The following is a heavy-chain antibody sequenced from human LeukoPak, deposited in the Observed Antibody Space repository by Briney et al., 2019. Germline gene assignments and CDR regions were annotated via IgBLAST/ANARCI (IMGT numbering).Heavy chain of an antibody. Sequence: GGSLRLSCAASGFTFSDYNMRWIRQAPGKGLEWVSSISSSGSTIYYADSVKGRFTISRDNAKNSLYLQMNSLRAEDTALYYCARGTISGYNSPLDYWGQGTLVTVSS. J-gene: IGHJ4*02. CDR3: ARGTISGYNSPLDY. CDR1: GFTFSDYN. D-gene: IGHD3-22*01. V-gene: IGHV3-11*01. CDR2: ISSSGSTI.